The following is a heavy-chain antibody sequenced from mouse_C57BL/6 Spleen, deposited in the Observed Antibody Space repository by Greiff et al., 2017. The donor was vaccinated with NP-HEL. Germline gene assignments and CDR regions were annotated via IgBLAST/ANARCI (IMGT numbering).Heavy chain of an antibody. CDR3: ARDKIPLMDY. D-gene: IGHD5-1-1*01. Sequence: EVKLVESGGGLVKPGGSLKLSCAASGFTFSSYAMSWVRQTPEKRLEWVATISDGGSYTYYPDNVKGRFTISRDNAKNNLYLQMGHLKSEDTAMYYCARDKIPLMDYWGQGTSVTVSS. CDR1: GFTFSSYA. J-gene: IGHJ4*01. V-gene: IGHV5-4*01. CDR2: ISDGGSYT.